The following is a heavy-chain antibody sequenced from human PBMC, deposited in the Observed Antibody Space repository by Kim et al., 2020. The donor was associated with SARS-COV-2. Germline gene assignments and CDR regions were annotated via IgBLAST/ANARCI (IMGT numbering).Heavy chain of an antibody. CDR3: AGRPRDGYNYVDY. D-gene: IGHD5-12*01. V-gene: IGHV3-30*03. J-gene: IGHJ4*02. Sequence: YAVDSVKGRFTISRDNSKNTWYLQIDSLRTEDTAVYYCAGRPRDGYNYVDYWGQGTLVTVSS.